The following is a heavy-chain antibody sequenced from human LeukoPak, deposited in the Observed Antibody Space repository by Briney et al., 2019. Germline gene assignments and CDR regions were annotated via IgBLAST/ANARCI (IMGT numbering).Heavy chain of an antibody. CDR3: AREIHGMDV. CDR1: GFTFSSYS. Sequence: PGGSLRLSCAASGFTFSSYSMNWVRHSPGKGLEWVSYISSSSTIYYADSVKGRFTISRDNAKNSLYPQMNSLRAEDTAVYYCAREIHGMDVWGQGTTVTVSS. J-gene: IGHJ6*02. V-gene: IGHV3-48*04. D-gene: IGHD5-18*01. CDR2: ISSSSTI.